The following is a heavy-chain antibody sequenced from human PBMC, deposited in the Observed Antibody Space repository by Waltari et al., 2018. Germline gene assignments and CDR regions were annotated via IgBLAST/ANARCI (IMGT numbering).Heavy chain of an antibody. CDR3: ARHGKITMILREDWFDP. Sequence: QVQLQESGPGLVKPSETLSLTCTVSGGSISSYYWSWIRQPPGKGLEWIGYIYYSGSTNYNPSLKSRVTISVDTSKNQFSLKLSSVTAADTAVYYCARHGKITMILREDWFDPWGQGTLVTVSS. D-gene: IGHD3-22*01. CDR1: GGSISSYY. V-gene: IGHV4-59*08. J-gene: IGHJ5*02. CDR2: IYYSGST.